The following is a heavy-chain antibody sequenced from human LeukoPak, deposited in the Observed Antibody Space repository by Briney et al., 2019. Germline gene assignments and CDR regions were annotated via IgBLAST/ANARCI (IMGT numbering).Heavy chain of an antibody. CDR3: ASRGCSGGSCYAAIDY. J-gene: IGHJ4*02. CDR2: IYSGGAT. CDR1: GFTVSSNY. Sequence: GGSLRLSCVVSGFTVSSNYMSWVRQAPRKGPEWVSVIYSGGATEYADFLKGRFTISRDNSKNTLYLQMNSLRAEDTAVYYCASRGCSGGSCYAAIDYWGQGTLVTVSS. D-gene: IGHD2-15*01. V-gene: IGHV3-53*01.